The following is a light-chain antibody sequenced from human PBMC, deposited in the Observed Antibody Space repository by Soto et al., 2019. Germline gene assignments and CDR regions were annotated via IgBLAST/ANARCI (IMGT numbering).Light chain of an antibody. CDR3: LQHNNYPFT. CDR2: AAS. V-gene: IGKV1-6*01. CDR1: QDIGSD. Sequence: AVQMTQSPSSLSASVGDRVTITCRASQDIGSDLGWYQRRPGKPPKLLIYAASSLQSGVPSRFGGSGSGTDFTLTINSLEPEDFATYDCLQHNNYPFTFGGGTKVEIQ. J-gene: IGKJ4*01.